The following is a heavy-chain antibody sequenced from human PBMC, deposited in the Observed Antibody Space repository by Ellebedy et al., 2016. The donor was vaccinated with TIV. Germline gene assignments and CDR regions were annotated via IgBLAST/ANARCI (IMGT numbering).Heavy chain of an antibody. Sequence: PGGSLRLSCAASGFTFSDYDMHWVRQATGEGLEWVSAIGAAGDPNYPGSVKGRFTISRENAQNSSYLQMNNLRAGDTAVYYCARAPRGFFGIDVWGQGTTVTVSS. CDR2: IGAAGDP. J-gene: IGHJ6*02. CDR3: ARAPRGFFGIDV. V-gene: IGHV3-13*05. CDR1: GFTFSDYD.